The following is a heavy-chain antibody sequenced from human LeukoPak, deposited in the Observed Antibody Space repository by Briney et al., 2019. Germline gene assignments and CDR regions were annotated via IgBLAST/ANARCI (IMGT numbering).Heavy chain of an antibody. D-gene: IGHD2-15*01. J-gene: IGHJ4*02. CDR1: GFTFSSYA. CDR3: TTYRDCSGGSCYDPRISSVGFDY. CDR2: ISYDGSNK. V-gene: IGHV3-30-3*01. Sequence: GGSLRLSCAASGFTFSSYAMHWVRQAPGKGLEWVAVISYDGSNKYYADSVKGRFTISRDNSKNTLYLQMNSLKTEDTAVYYCTTYRDCSGGSCYDPRISSVGFDYWGQGTLVTVSS.